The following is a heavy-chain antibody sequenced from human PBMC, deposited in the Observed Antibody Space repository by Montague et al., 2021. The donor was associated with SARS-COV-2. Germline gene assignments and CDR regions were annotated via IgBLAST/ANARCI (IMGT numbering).Heavy chain of an antibody. CDR2: IKTDGSEN. Sequence: SRSLSLSASGFSFSSYWTSWVRQAPGKGLEWVADIKTDGSENYYVDSVKGRFTISRDNAKNSLYLQMNSLRAEDTAVYYCARKTGGGYWGQGTLVTVSS. J-gene: IGHJ4*02. V-gene: IGHV3-7*03. CDR3: ARKTGGGY. D-gene: IGHD3-16*01. CDR1: GFSFSSYW.